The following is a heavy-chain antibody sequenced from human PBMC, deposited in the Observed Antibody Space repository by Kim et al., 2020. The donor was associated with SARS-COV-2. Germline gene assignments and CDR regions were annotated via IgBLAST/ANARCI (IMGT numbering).Heavy chain of an antibody. V-gene: IGHV3-21*01. CDR2: ISSSSYI. Sequence: GGSLRLSCAASGFTFSSYSMNWVRQAPGKGLEWVSSISSSSYIYYADSVKGRFTISRDNAKNSLYLQMNSLRAEDTAVYYCARGGYSGKRLDYWGQGTLVTVSS. CDR3: ARGGYSGKRLDY. J-gene: IGHJ4*02. CDR1: GFTFSSYS. D-gene: IGHD5-12*01.